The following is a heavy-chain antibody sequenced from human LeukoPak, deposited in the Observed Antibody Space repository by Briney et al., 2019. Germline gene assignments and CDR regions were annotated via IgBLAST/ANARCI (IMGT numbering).Heavy chain of an antibody. Sequence: PGGSLRLSCAASGFTFRDYAMTWVRQAPGKGLEWVSAISGSGGSTYYADSVKGRFTISRDNSRNTLYLQMNSLRAEDTAVYYCAKDRRSDYGDPDFDYWGQGTLVTVSS. D-gene: IGHD4-17*01. CDR3: AKDRRSDYGDPDFDY. CDR1: GFTFRDYA. J-gene: IGHJ4*02. CDR2: ISGSGGST. V-gene: IGHV3-23*01.